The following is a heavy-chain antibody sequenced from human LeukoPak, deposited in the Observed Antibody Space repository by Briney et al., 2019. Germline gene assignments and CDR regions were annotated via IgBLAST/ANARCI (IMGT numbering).Heavy chain of an antibody. CDR3: AASDYFDY. J-gene: IGHJ4*02. V-gene: IGHV3-74*01. CDR2: IRGDGSST. Sequence: GGSLGLSCAASGISFRGYWMHWVRQAPGKGLEWVSRIRGDGSSTSYADSVEGRFTISRDNAKNTLYLQMNSLRAEDTAVYYCAASDYFDYWGQGTLVTVSS. CDR1: GISFRGYW.